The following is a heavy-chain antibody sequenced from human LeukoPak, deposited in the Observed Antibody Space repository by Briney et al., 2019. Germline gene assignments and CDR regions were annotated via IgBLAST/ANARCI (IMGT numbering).Heavy chain of an antibody. J-gene: IGHJ3*02. CDR3: ARVSVTSGAFDI. Sequence: GGSLRPSCAASGFTFSSYDMHWVRQATGKGLEWVSAIGTAGDTYYPGSVKGRFTISRENAKNSLYLQMNSLRAGDTAVYYCARVSVTSGAFDIWGQGTMVTVSS. CDR1: GFTFSSYD. V-gene: IGHV3-13*01. D-gene: IGHD3-10*01. CDR2: IGTAGDT.